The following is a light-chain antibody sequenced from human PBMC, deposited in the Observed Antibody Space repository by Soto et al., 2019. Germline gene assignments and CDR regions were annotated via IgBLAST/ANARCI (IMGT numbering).Light chain of an antibody. CDR2: DVS. Sequence: QSALTQPRSVSGSPGQSVTISCTGTSSDVGDYNYVSWYQHHPGKAPKVMIYDVSKRPSGVPDRFSGSKSGNTASLTISGLQAEDEADYYCCSYAATYTLVFGGGTKVTVL. CDR1: SSDVGDYNY. V-gene: IGLV2-11*01. J-gene: IGLJ2*01. CDR3: CSYAATYTLV.